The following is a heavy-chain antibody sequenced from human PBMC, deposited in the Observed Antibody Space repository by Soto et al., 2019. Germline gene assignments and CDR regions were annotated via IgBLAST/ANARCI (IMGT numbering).Heavy chain of an antibody. J-gene: IGHJ6*02. CDR1: GGTFSSYA. D-gene: IGHD3-9*01. V-gene: IGHV1-69*13. CDR3: ARGLVPRQILTGYRAPQPSNYYYFGMHV. Sequence: SVKVSCKASGGTFSSYAISWVRQAPGQGLEWMGGIIPIFGTANYAQKFQGRVTITADESPSTAYMELISLRSEDTAVYYCARGLVPRQILTGYRAPQPSNYYYFGMHVWGQGTTVTVFS. CDR2: IIPIFGTA.